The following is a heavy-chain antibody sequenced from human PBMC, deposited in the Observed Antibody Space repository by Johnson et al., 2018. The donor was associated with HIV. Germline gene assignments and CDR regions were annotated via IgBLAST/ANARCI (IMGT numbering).Heavy chain of an antibody. Sequence: VQLVESGGGVVRPGGSLRLSCAASGFTFDDYGMSWVRQTPGKGLEWVSGINWNGGSTDYAASVKGRFTIPRDHAKNPRYLQMNSLRVEDTAVYYCAKIPSDYYDSSGYYYHGAFDIWGQGTMVTVSS. CDR3: AKIPSDYYDSSGYYYHGAFDI. CDR2: INWNGGST. J-gene: IGHJ3*02. V-gene: IGHV3-20*04. CDR1: GFTFDDYG. D-gene: IGHD3-22*01.